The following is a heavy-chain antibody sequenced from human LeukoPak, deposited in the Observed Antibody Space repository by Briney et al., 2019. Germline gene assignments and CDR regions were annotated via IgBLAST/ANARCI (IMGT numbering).Heavy chain of an antibody. J-gene: IGHJ4*02. CDR1: GFTFSSYG. CDR2: ISYDGSNK. CDR3: AKARGLLWFGELFILDY. D-gene: IGHD3-10*01. V-gene: IGHV3-30*18. Sequence: GGSLRLSCAASGFTFSSYGMHWVRQAPDKGLEWVAVISYDGSNKYYADSVKGRFTISRDNSKNTLYLQMNSLRAEDTAVYYCAKARGLLWFGELFILDYWGQGTLVTVSS.